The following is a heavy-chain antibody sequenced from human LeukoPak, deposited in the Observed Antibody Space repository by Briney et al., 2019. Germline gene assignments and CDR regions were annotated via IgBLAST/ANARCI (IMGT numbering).Heavy chain of an antibody. CDR1: GEXFSSYY. D-gene: IGHD5-24*01. Sequence: SETLSLTCAVYGEXFSSYYCSWIRQPPGKGLEWIGEINHSGNTNYNPSLKSRVTISVDTSKNQFSLKLSSVTAADTAVYYCARVDGDGYNIPDYWGQGTLVTVSS. J-gene: IGHJ4*02. CDR2: INHSGNT. CDR3: ARVDGDGYNIPDY. V-gene: IGHV4-34*01.